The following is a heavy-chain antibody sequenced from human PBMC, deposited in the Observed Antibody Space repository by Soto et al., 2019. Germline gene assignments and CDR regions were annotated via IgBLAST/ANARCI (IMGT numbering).Heavy chain of an antibody. J-gene: IGHJ6*02. CDR3: TRDELGYSSSSGYYYYGMDV. CDR2: IYYSGST. D-gene: IGHD6-6*01. Sequence: SETLSLTCTVSGGSISSGGYYWSWIRQHPGKGLEWIGYIYYSGSTYYNPSLKSRVTISVDTSKNQFSLKLSSVTAADTAVYYCTRDELGYSSSSGYYYYGMDVWGQGTTVTVSS. CDR1: GGSISSGGYY. V-gene: IGHV4-31*03.